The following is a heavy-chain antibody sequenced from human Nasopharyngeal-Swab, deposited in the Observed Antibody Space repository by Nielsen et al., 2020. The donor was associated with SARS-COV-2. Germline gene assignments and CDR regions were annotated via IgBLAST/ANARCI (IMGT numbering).Heavy chain of an antibody. V-gene: IGHV3-7*01. J-gene: IGHJ4*02. CDR3: ARDWDYYDSSGFDY. Sequence: GESLKISCAASGFTFSSYWMSWVRQAQGKGLEWVANIKQDGSEKYYVDSVKGRFTISRDNAKNSLYLQMNSLRAEDTAVYYCARDWDYYDSSGFDYWGQGTLVTVSS. CDR2: IKQDGSEK. D-gene: IGHD3-22*01. CDR1: GFTFSSYW.